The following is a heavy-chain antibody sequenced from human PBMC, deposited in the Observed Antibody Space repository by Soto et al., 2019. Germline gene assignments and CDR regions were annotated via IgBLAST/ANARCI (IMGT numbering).Heavy chain of an antibody. V-gene: IGHV5-10-1*01. CDR1: GYSFTSYW. CDR3: ARAGSDCSSTSCYYVYYYGMDV. J-gene: IGHJ6*02. Sequence: GESVKISCKGSGYSFTSYWISWVRQMPGKGLEWMGRIDPSDSYTNYSPSFQGHVTISADKSISTAYLQWSSLKASDTAMYYCARAGSDCSSTSCYYVYYYGMDVWGQGTMVTVSS. CDR2: IDPSDSYT. D-gene: IGHD2-2*01.